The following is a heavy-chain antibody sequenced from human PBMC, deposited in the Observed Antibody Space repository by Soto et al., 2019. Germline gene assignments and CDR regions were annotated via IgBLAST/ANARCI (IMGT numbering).Heavy chain of an antibody. J-gene: IGHJ4*02. Sequence: PSETLSLTCTVSGGSVSGGSYYWSWIRQPPGKGLEWIGYIYSSGGSNYSPSLKSRVTISVDTSKNQFTLKLRSVTAADTAVYYCAGTTTAPLDYWGQGTLVTVSS. CDR1: GGSVSGGSYY. D-gene: IGHD4-4*01. CDR3: AGTTTAPLDY. V-gene: IGHV4-61*01. CDR2: IYSSGGS.